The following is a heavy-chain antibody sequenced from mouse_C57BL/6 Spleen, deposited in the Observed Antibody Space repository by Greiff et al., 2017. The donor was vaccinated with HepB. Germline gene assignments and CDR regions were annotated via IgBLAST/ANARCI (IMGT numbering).Heavy chain of an antibody. CDR2: IYPGDGDT. J-gene: IGHJ1*03. D-gene: IGHD2-5*01. Sequence: QVQLQQSGAELVKPGASVKISCKASGYAFSSYWMNWVKQRPGKGLEWIGQIYPGDGDTNYNGKFKGKATLTADKSSSTAYMQLSSLTSEDSAVYVYERKGSNYGYYDVWGTGATVTVSS. CDR1: GYAFSSYW. V-gene: IGHV1-80*01. CDR3: ERKGSNYGYYDV.